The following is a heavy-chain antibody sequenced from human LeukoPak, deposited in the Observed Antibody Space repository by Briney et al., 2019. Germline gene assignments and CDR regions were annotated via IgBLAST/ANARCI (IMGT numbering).Heavy chain of an antibody. D-gene: IGHD2-2*01. Sequence: ASETLSLTCIVPGGSISSSSYYWGWIRQPPGKWLEWIGSIFYIGNTYYNPSPKSRVTISVDTSKNQFSLKLSSVTAADTAVYYCARGPDCSSTSCYSRTPTFDYWGQGTLVTVSS. V-gene: IGHV4-39*07. J-gene: IGHJ4*02. CDR3: ARGPDCSSTSCYSRTPTFDY. CDR2: IFYIGNT. CDR1: GGSISSSSYY.